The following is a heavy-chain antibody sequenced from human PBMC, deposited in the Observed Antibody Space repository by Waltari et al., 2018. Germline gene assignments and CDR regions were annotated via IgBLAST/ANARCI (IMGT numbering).Heavy chain of an antibody. Sequence: QVQLVESGGGVVQPGTSLTLSCAASGFTFSSCGMYWVRQAPGKGLGWVAVIWHDGSTKYYADSVKGRFTISRDNSKNTVYLQMDSLRAEDTAVYYCAKETTYSHGSDYWGQGTLVRVSS. V-gene: IGHV3-33*06. J-gene: IGHJ4*02. CDR1: GFTFSSCG. D-gene: IGHD5-18*01. CDR3: AKETTYSHGSDY. CDR2: IWHDGSTK.